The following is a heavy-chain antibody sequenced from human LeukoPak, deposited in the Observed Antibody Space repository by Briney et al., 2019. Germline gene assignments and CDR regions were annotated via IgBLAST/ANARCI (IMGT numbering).Heavy chain of an antibody. V-gene: IGHV3-21*01. D-gene: IGHD3-10*01. Sequence: GGSLRLSCAASGFTFSSYSMNWVRQAPGKGLEWVSSISSSSSYIYYADSLKGRFTISRDNAKKSLYLQMNSLRAEDTAVYYCARDGITMVRGVTSHFDYWGQGTLVTVSS. CDR2: ISSSSSYI. J-gene: IGHJ4*02. CDR3: ARDGITMVRGVTSHFDY. CDR1: GFTFSSYS.